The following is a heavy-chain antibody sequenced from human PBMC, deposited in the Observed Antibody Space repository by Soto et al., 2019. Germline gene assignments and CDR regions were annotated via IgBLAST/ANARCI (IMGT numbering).Heavy chain of an antibody. Sequence: WGSLRLSCAASGFTFISYEMNWVRQAPGKGLEWVSYISSSGSTIYYADSVKGRFTISRDNAKNSLYLQMNSLRAEDTAVYYCARDYPVYDYWGQGTLVTVSS. J-gene: IGHJ4*02. CDR3: ARDYPVYDY. CDR1: GFTFISYE. CDR2: ISSSGSTI. V-gene: IGHV3-48*03.